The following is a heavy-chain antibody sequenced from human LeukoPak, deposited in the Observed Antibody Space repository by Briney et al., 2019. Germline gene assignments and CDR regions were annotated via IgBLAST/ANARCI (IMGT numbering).Heavy chain of an antibody. D-gene: IGHD5-18*01. Sequence: SQTLSLTCAISGDSVSSNSAAWTWIRQSPSRGLELLGRTYYRSKWDNDYAVSVKSRITINPDTSNNQFSLKLSSVTAADTAVYYCARGGSPVEGGYSYGSPPHRTLGVPGFDYWGQGTLVTVSS. CDR1: GDSVSSNSAA. CDR3: ARGGSPVEGGYSYGSPPHRTLGVPGFDY. CDR2: TYYRSKWDN. V-gene: IGHV6-1*01. J-gene: IGHJ4*02.